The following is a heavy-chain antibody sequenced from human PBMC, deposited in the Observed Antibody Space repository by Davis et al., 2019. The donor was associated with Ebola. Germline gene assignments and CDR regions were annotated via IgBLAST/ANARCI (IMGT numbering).Heavy chain of an antibody. J-gene: IGHJ6*02. CDR2: IKSKTDGGTT. Sequence: GESLKISCAASGFTFSNAWMNWVRQAPGKGLEWVGRIKSKTDGGTTDYAAPVKGRFTISRDDSKNTLYLQMNSLKTEDTAVYYCTTGAGTTVTIDYYYGMDVWGQGTTVTVSS. V-gene: IGHV3-15*07. D-gene: IGHD4-17*01. CDR3: TTGAGTTVTIDYYYGMDV. CDR1: GFTFSNAW.